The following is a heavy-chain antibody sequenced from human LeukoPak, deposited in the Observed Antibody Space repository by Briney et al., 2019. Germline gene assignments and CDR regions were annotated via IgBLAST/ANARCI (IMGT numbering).Heavy chain of an antibody. CDR2: IYSSGST. V-gene: IGHV4-59*01. CDR3: ARDGAGGWSFFDY. J-gene: IGHJ4*02. CDR1: GGSISSYY. Sequence: SETLSLTCTVSGGSISSYYWSWIRQPPGKGLEWIGYIYSSGSTNYNPSLKSRVTISVDTSKTQFSLRLSSVTAADTAVYYCARDGAGGWSFFDYWGQGTLVTVSS. D-gene: IGHD6-19*01.